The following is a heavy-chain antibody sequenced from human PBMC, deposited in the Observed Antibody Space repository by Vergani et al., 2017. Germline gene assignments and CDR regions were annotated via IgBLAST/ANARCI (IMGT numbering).Heavy chain of an antibody. CDR2: ISSSSSTI. CDR1: GFTFSSYS. J-gene: IGHJ4*02. V-gene: IGHV3-48*02. Sequence: EVQLVESGGGLVQPGGSLRLSCAASGFTFSSYSMNWVRQAPGKGLGWVSYISSSSSTIYYADSVKGRFTISRDNAKNSLYLQMNSLREEDTAVYYCARDGTSVVVTAHYFDYWGQGNLVTVSS. CDR3: ARDGTSVVVTAHYFDY. D-gene: IGHD2-21*02.